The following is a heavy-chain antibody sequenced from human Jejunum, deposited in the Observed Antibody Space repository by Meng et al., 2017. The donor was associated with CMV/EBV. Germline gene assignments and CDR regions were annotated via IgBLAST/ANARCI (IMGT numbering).Heavy chain of an antibody. J-gene: IGHJ4*02. CDR2: IFSNGNT. CDR3: AREYPSTFYFDY. Sequence: SCKASGYTFTTCHVHWVGQAPGQGLEYMDIIFSNGNTKHAQKFQDRLTLTRDTTTTTVYMELSGLRSDDTAVYFCAREYPSTFYFDYWGQRTLVTVSS. V-gene: IGHV1-46*01. CDR1: GYTFTTCH. D-gene: IGHD1-1*01.